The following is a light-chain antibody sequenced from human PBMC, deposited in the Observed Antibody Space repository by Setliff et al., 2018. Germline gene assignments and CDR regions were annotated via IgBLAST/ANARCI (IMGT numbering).Light chain of an antibody. CDR1: GTYNY. CDR3: SSYTSNSTYV. J-gene: IGLJ1*01. CDR2: DVT. V-gene: IGLV2-14*03. Sequence: QSVLAQPASVSGSPGQSITISCTGTGTYNYVSWYQQHPGKAPQPIIYDVTNRPSGVSNRFSASKSGNTASLTISGLQPEDDADYYCSSYTSNSTYVFGTGTKGTV.